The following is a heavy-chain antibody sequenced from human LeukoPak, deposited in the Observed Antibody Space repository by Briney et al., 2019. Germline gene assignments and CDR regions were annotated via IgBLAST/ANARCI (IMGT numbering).Heavy chain of an antibody. V-gene: IGHV3-23*01. J-gene: IGHJ6*03. CDR3: AKGPNSDFWSGYSHYMDV. Sequence: GGSLRLSCAASGFAFTNYVMNWVRQAPGKGLEWVSGISGSGSSTYYAASVRGRFAISRDSSKNTVFLQMSSLRAEDTAAYYCAKGPNSDFWSGYSHYMDVWGKGTTAIVSS. D-gene: IGHD3-3*01. CDR1: GFAFTNYV. CDR2: ISGSGSST.